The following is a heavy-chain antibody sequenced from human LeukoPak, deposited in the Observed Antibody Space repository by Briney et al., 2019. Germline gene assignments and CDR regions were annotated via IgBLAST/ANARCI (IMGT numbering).Heavy chain of an antibody. Sequence: GGSLRLSCAASGFTFSSYAMSWVRQAPGKGLEWVSAISGGGGSTYYADSVKGRFTISRDNSKNTLYLQMNSLRAEDTAVYYCVKDSSPILTGLNWFYPWGQGTLVTVSS. J-gene: IGHJ5*02. CDR3: VKDSSPILTGLNWFYP. D-gene: IGHD3-9*01. V-gene: IGHV3-23*01. CDR1: GFTFSSYA. CDR2: ISGGGGST.